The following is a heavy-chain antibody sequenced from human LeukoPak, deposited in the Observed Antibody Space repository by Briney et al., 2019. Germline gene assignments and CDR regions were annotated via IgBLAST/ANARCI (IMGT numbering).Heavy chain of an antibody. V-gene: IGHV1-18*01. Sequence: ASVKVSCKASGYTFTSYGISWVRQAPGQGLEWMGWIGAYNGNTNYAQKLQGRVTMTTDTSTSTAYMELRSLRSDDTAVYYCARDRGVEVVAARGNWFDPWGQGTLVTVSS. CDR2: IGAYNGNT. D-gene: IGHD2-15*01. J-gene: IGHJ5*02. CDR3: ARDRGVEVVAARGNWFDP. CDR1: GYTFTSYG.